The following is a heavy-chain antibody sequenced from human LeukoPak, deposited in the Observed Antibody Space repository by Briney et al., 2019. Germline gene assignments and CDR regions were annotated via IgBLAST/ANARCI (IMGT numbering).Heavy chain of an antibody. V-gene: IGHV1-8*01. D-gene: IGHD1-1*01. CDR1: GYTFTSYD. CDR3: ASSGQLDRYYYYYYMDV. J-gene: IGHJ6*03. CDR2: MNPNSGNT. Sequence: GASVKVSCKASGYTFTSYDINWVRQATGQGLEWMGWMNPNSGNTGYAQKFQGRVTMTRNTSISTAYMELSSLRSEDTAVYYCASSGQLDRYYYYYYMDVWGKGTTVTVSS.